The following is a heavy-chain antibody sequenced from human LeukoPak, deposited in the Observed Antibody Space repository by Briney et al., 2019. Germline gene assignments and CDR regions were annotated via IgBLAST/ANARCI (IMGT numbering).Heavy chain of an antibody. D-gene: IGHD5-18*01. CDR3: AREGGRGIQLWHTDY. V-gene: IGHV3-7*01. CDR2: IKQDGSEK. CDR1: GFTFGNYW. J-gene: IGHJ4*02. Sequence: GGSLRLSCAASGFTFGNYWVSWVRQAPGKGLEWVANIKQDGSEKYYVDSVKGRFTISRDNAKNSLYLQMNSLRAEDTAVYYRAREGGRGIQLWHTDYWGQGTLVTVSS.